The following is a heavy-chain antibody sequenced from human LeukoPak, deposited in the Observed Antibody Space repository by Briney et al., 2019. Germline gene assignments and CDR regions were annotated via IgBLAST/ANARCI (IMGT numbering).Heavy chain of an antibody. V-gene: IGHV4-59*01. D-gene: IGHD3-22*01. Sequence: SETLSLTCTVSGGSISNYFWSWIRQPPGKGLEWIGYIFYNGNTNYNPSLESRVTISVDTSKNQFSLKLSSVTAADTAMYYCARIYNSGYHHDAFDIWGQGTMVTVSS. J-gene: IGHJ3*02. CDR1: GGSISNYF. CDR2: IFYNGNT. CDR3: ARIYNSGYHHDAFDI.